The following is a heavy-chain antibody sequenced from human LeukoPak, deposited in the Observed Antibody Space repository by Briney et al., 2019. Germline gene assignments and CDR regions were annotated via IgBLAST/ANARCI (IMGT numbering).Heavy chain of an antibody. J-gene: IGHJ4*02. V-gene: IGHV4-30-4*08. CDR2: IYYSEST. CDR1: AGSISRADYY. CDR3: ARDSDFWSGYYYFDY. D-gene: IGHD3-3*01. Sequence: SQTLSLTCTVSAGSISRADYYSSWIRQPPGKGLEWIGYIYYSESTYYNPSLKSPATISVDTYKNQFSMKLSSVTAADTAVYYCARDSDFWSGYYYFDYWGQGTLVTVSS.